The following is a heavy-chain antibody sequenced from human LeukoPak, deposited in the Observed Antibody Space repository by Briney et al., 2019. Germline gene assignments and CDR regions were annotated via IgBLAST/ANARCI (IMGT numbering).Heavy chain of an antibody. CDR1: GFTFSSYS. V-gene: IGHV3-21*01. J-gene: IGHJ5*02. CDR3: ARGRYNWRGEGENWFDP. D-gene: IGHD1-20*01. Sequence: GGSLRLSCAASGFTFSSYSMNWVRQAPGKGLEWVSCISSGSSYIYEADSVKGRFTISRDNAKNSLYLQMNSLRAEDTAVYYCARGRYNWRGEGENWFDPWGQGTLVTVSS. CDR2: ISSGSSYI.